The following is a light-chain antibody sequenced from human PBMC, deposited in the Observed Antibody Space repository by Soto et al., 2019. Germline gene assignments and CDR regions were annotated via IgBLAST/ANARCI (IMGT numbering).Light chain of an antibody. CDR1: QSVSSN. V-gene: IGKV3-15*01. J-gene: IGKJ3*01. CDR2: GAS. Sequence: EIVMTQSPATLSVSPGERATLSCRASQSVSSNLAWYQQKPGQAPRLLIYGASTRATGIPARFSGSGSATEFTPTISSMRSQDGPVDYCEQDNNWPPFTFGPGNKVDIK. CDR3: EQDNNWPPFT.